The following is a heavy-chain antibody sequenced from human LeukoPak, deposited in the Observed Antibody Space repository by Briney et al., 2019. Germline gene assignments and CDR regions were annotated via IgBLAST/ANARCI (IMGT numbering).Heavy chain of an antibody. Sequence: GGSLRLSCAASGFTFSNYAMSWVRQAPGKGLEWVSTISGSGSSTYYADSVKGRFTISRDNSKNTLYLQVNSLRAEDTAGYYCSLVPNYWGQGALVTVSS. D-gene: IGHD6-13*01. CDR2: ISGSGSST. CDR3: SLVPNY. J-gene: IGHJ4*02. CDR1: GFTFSNYA. V-gene: IGHV3-23*01.